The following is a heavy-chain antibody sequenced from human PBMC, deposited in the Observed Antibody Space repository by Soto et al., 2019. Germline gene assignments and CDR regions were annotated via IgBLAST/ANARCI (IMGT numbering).Heavy chain of an antibody. CDR3: AKIKGAITFLHFDT. V-gene: IGHV3-23*01. CDR1: TSNLKNYA. D-gene: IGHD3-16*01. J-gene: IGHJ4*02. Sequence: EVLLSESGGGPVQPGGSLRLSCVDSTSNLKNYAMAWVRQAPGKGLEWVSALTDTGGSTYYAASVKGRFTISRDNSRNTLFLQMDRLGVDDTAVYYCAKIKGAITFLHFDTWGQGTLVTVSS. CDR2: LTDTGGST.